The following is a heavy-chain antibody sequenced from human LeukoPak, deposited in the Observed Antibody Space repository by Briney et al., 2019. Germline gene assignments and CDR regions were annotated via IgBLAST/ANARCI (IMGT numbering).Heavy chain of an antibody. CDR2: IYYSGST. D-gene: IGHD3-22*01. V-gene: IGHV4-61*01. Sequence: SETLSLTCTVSGGSVSSGSNYWSWIRQPPGKRLEWIGYIYYSGSTNYNPSLNSRVTISLDTSKNQFSLNLSSVTAADTAVYYCARARGYYDSSGYYYWGQGTLVTVSS. CDR3: ARARGYYDSSGYYY. CDR1: GGSVSSGSNY. J-gene: IGHJ4*02.